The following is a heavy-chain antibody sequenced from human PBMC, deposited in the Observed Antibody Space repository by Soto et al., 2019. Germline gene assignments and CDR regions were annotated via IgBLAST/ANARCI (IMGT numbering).Heavy chain of an antibody. D-gene: IGHD1-26*01. Sequence: GESLKISCKGSGYSFTSYWIGWVRQMPGKGLEWMGIIYPGDSDTRYSPSFQGQVTISADKSISTAYLQWSSLKASDTAMYYCYSGSYYYYYGMDVWGQGATVTVSS. CDR3: YSGSYYYYYGMDV. J-gene: IGHJ6*02. V-gene: IGHV5-51*01. CDR2: IYPGDSDT. CDR1: GYSFTSYW.